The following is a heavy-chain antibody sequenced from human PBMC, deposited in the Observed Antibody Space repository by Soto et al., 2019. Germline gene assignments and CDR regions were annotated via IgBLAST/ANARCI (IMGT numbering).Heavy chain of an antibody. CDR2: ISYDGSNT. CDR3: AKEGGLSGSYYISSSYYFDY. Sequence: QVKLVESGGGVVQPGRSLRLSCVAYGFTFSSYGMHWVRQAPGKGLEWVAIISYDGSNTYYADSVKGRFTISRDNSKNTLYLQMNSLRAEDTSVYYCAKEGGLSGSYYISSSYYFDYWGQGTLVTVSS. CDR1: GFTFSSYG. D-gene: IGHD1-26*01. J-gene: IGHJ4*02. V-gene: IGHV3-30*18.